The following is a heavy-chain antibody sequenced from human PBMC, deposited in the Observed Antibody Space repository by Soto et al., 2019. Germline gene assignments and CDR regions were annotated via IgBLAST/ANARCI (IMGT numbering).Heavy chain of an antibody. CDR1: VYTFTSYD. J-gene: IGHJ6*02. CDR2: MNPNSGNT. CDR3: ARGSGDSSGYYIHYYYGMDF. D-gene: IGHD3-22*01. V-gene: IGHV1-8*01. Sequence: XSVKFSCKASVYTFTSYDINWVRQATGQGLEWMGWMNPNSGNTGDAQKFQGRVTMTRNTSISTAYMELSSLRSEDTAVYYCARGSGDSSGYYIHYYYGMDFWGQGTTVTVSS.